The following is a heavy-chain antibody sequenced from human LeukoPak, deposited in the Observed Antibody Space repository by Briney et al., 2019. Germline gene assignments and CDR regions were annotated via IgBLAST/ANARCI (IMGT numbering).Heavy chain of an antibody. CDR3: ARGHTLGGYYKQKYYYYGMDV. J-gene: IGHJ6*02. CDR2: ISHRGST. V-gene: IGHV4-34*01. CDR1: GGSLSGNF. Sequence: PSEILSLTCAVYGGSLSGNFWSWIRQPPGKGLEWIGEISHRGSTNYSPSLKSHLTISVDASTNQCCLRLSSVTAADTAVYYWARGHTLGGYYKQKYYYYGMDVWGQGTTVTVSS. D-gene: IGHD3-9*01.